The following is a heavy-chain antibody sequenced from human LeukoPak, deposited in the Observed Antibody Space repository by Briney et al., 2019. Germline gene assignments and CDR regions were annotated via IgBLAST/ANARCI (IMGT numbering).Heavy chain of an antibody. CDR1: GFTFENYA. CDR3: AKPPHPGSYYYGLDV. Sequence: GKSLRLSCAPAGFTFENYAIHWARQVPGNGLEWVSGISWNSDTKVYADSVKGRFTISRDNAEDSVYLQMNSLRPEDTAFYYCAKPPHPGSYYYGLDVWGQGNTVTVSS. J-gene: IGHJ6*02. V-gene: IGHV3-9*01. CDR2: ISWNSDTK.